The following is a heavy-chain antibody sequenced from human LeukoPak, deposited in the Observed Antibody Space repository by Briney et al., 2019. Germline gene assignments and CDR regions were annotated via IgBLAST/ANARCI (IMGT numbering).Heavy chain of an antibody. V-gene: IGHV3-48*03. CDR3: ARGWSTVTTANWFDP. D-gene: IGHD4-17*01. CDR2: ISSSGSTT. CDR1: GFTFSNYG. Sequence: LSGGSLRLSCAASGFTFSNYGMSWVRQAPGKGLEWVSDISSSGSTTYYADSVKGRFTISRDNAKNSLYLQMNSLRAEDTAVYYCARGWSTVTTANWFDPWGQGTLVTVSS. J-gene: IGHJ5*02.